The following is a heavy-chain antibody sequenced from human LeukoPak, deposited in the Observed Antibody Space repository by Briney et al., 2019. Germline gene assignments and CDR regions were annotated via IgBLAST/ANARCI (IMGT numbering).Heavy chain of an antibody. V-gene: IGHV4-4*09. D-gene: IGHD1-26*01. Sequence: PSETLSLTCTVSGGSISSYYWSWIRQPPGKGLEGFGYIYTSGSTNYNPSLKSRVTISVDTSKSQFSLKLTSVTAADTAVYYCARQRYSGSYYAFDYWGQGTLVTVSS. CDR2: IYTSGST. CDR3: ARQRYSGSYYAFDY. CDR1: GGSISSYY. J-gene: IGHJ4*02.